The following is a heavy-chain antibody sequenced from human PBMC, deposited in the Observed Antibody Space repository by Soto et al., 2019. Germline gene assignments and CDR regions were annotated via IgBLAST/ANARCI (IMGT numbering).Heavy chain of an antibody. Sequence: VQLVESGGGLVKPGGPLRLSCAASGFTFRSYSMNWVRQAPGKGLEWVSSISSTSTYIYYADSLKGRFTISRDNAKKSFYLQMNNVTAEDTAVYYCARTDASGAPFDHWGQGTLVTVSS. D-gene: IGHD6-19*01. CDR3: ARTDASGAPFDH. J-gene: IGHJ4*02. V-gene: IGHV3-21*01. CDR1: GFTFRSYS. CDR2: ISSTSTYI.